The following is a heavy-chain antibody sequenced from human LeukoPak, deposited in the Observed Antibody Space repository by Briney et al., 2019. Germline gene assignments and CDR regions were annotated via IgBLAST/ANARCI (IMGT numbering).Heavy chain of an antibody. J-gene: IGHJ4*02. V-gene: IGHV4-34*01. D-gene: IGHD3-16*01. Sequence: PSETLSLTCAVYGGSFSGHYWNWIRQPPGKGLEWIGEINHSGSTHHNPSLKSRVTISVDTSKSQFSLKVTSVTAADTAVYFCARGPAPVGYFDYWGQGNLVTVSS. CDR3: ARGPAPVGYFDY. CDR1: GGSFSGHY. CDR2: INHSGST.